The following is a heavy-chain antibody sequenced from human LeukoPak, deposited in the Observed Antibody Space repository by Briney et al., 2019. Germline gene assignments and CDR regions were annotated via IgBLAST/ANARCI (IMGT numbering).Heavy chain of an antibody. V-gene: IGHV4-39*07. Sequence: PSETLSLTCTVSGGSISSGSCYWSWIRQPPGKGLEWIGEINYSGSTNYNASLKSRVTISIDTSKNQFSLRLSSVTAADTAVYYCAPRGDIEHSYGYGKWFDPWGQGTRVTVSS. CDR1: GGSISSGSCY. CDR2: INYSGST. J-gene: IGHJ5*02. D-gene: IGHD5-18*01. CDR3: APRGDIEHSYGYGKWFDP.